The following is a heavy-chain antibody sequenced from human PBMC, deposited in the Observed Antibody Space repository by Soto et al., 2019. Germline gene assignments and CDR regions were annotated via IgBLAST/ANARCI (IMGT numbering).Heavy chain of an antibody. V-gene: IGHV3-48*02. CDR3: ARDLVGYDSSGYFLDAFDI. Sequence: GGSLRLSCAASGFTFSSYSMNWVHQAPGKGLEWVSYISSSSSTIYYADSVKGRFTISRDNAKNSLYLQMNSLRDEDTAVYYCARDLVGYDSSGYFLDAFDIWGQGTMVTVSS. D-gene: IGHD3-22*01. CDR1: GFTFSSYS. J-gene: IGHJ3*02. CDR2: ISSSSSTI.